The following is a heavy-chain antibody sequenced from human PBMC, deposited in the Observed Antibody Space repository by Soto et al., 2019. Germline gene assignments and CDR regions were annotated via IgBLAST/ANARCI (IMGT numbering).Heavy chain of an antibody. CDR1: GGSISRSSYY. J-gene: IGHJ6*02. D-gene: IGHD2-21*02. V-gene: IGHV4-39*01. Sequence: ASETLSLTCTVSGGSISRSSYYWGWIRQPPGKGLEWIGSIHYSGSTYYNPSLKSRVTISVETSKNQFSLKLSSVTAADTAVYYCARHRDLASYYGMDVWGQGTTVTVSS. CDR2: IHYSGST. CDR3: ARHRDLASYYGMDV.